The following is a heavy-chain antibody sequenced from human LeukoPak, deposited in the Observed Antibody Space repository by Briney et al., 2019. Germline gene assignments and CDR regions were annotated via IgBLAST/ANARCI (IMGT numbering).Heavy chain of an antibody. V-gene: IGHV3-30-3*01. CDR3: ARGSIAAPFDY. J-gene: IGHJ4*02. D-gene: IGHD6-6*01. CDR2: ISYDGSSK. Sequence: GGSLRLSCAASGFTFSDYYMNWIRQAPGKGLEWVAVISYDGSSKYYADSVKGRFTISRDNSKNTLYLQMNSLRADDTAVYYCARGSIAAPFDYWGQGTLVTVSS. CDR1: GFTFSDYY.